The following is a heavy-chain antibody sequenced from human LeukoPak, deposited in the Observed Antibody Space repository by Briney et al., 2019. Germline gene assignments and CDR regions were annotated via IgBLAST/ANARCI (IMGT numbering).Heavy chain of an antibody. CDR3: ARDQYSSSSSVFDY. Sequence: GGSLRLSCAASGFTFGSYSMNWVRQAPGKGLEWVSSISSSSSYIYYADSVKGRFTISRDNAKNSLYLQMNSLRAEDTAVYYCARDQYSSSSSVFDYWGQGTLVTVSS. J-gene: IGHJ4*02. V-gene: IGHV3-21*01. CDR1: GFTFGSYS. CDR2: ISSSSSYI. D-gene: IGHD6-6*01.